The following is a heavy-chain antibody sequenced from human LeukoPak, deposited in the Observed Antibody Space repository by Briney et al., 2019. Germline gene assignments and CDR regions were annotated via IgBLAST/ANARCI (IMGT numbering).Heavy chain of an antibody. Sequence: GGSLRLSCVASGSTFGKYWMSWVRQAPGKGLEWVANIKLDGSEKNYVDSVKGRFTISRDNTKNSLYLQMNSLRAEDTAVYYCARELYDSSGYNGIDYWGQGTLVTVSS. CDR1: GSTFGKYW. CDR2: IKLDGSEK. J-gene: IGHJ4*02. D-gene: IGHD3-22*01. V-gene: IGHV3-7*03. CDR3: ARELYDSSGYNGIDY.